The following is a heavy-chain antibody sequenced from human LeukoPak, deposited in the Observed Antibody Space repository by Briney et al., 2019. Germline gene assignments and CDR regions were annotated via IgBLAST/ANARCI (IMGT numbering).Heavy chain of an antibody. D-gene: IGHD1-26*01. CDR1: GFTFSSYA. V-gene: IGHV3-64*01. CDR3: AVSRIVGAVDVFDM. Sequence: GGSLRLSCAASGFTFSSYAMHWVRQAPGKGLEYVSAISSNGGSTYYANSVKGRFTISRDNSKNTLYLQMGSLRAEDTAVYFCAVSRIVGAVDVFDMWGQGTMVTVSS. CDR2: ISSNGGST. J-gene: IGHJ3*02.